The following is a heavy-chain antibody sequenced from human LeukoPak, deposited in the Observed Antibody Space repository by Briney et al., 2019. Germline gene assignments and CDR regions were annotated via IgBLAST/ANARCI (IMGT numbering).Heavy chain of an antibody. D-gene: IGHD3-22*01. CDR2: INPNSGGT. V-gene: IGHV1-2*02. J-gene: IGHJ4*02. CDR3: ARGTYYYDSSGYYPYYFDY. Sequence: ASVKVSCKASGYTFTSYYMHWVRQAPGQGLEWMGWINPNSGGTNYAQKFQGRVTMTRDTSISTAYMELSRLRSDDTAVYYCARGTYYYDSSGYYPYYFDYWGQGTLVTVSS. CDR1: GYTFTSYY.